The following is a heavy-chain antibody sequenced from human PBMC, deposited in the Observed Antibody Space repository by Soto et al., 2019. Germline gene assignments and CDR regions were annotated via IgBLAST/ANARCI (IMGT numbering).Heavy chain of an antibody. Sequence: GGSLRLSCAASGFMFNSCWMTWVRQAPGKGLEYVANINEDGSESHYGDSVEGRFTISRDNAKNLLFLQMNSLRVEDTAIYYCARYANMDVWGRGTTVTVSS. CDR3: ARYANMDV. V-gene: IGHV3-7*01. CDR2: INEDGSES. CDR1: GFMFNSCW. J-gene: IGHJ6*03.